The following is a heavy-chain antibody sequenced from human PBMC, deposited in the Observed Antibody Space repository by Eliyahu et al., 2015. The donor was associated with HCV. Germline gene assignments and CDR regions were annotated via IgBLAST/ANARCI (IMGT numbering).Heavy chain of an antibody. V-gene: IGHV4-39*01. CDR2: ISYSGXGXT. CDR1: GVSISXXSSY. Sequence: QLQLQESGPGLVKPSETLSLTCTVSGVSISXXSSYWGWIRQPPGKGLEWIGSISYSGXGXTXYNTSLKSRVTISVDTSKNQFSLKLNSVTAADTAVYYCARHSPDSSTSGSYYFDYWGQGTLVTVSS. CDR3: ARHSPDSSTSGSYYFDY. D-gene: IGHD3-22*01. J-gene: IGHJ4*02.